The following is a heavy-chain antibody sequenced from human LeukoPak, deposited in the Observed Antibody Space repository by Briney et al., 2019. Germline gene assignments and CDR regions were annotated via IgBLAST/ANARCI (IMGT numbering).Heavy chain of an antibody. Sequence: GASVKVSCKASGYIFTDYYVHWVRQAPGQGLEWMGWFNPDNGGTKSVQKFQGRVTMTGDTSMRTAYMELSRLTFDDTAVYYCARDHVLLQWFGEGGFDPWGQATLVTVST. J-gene: IGHJ5*02. CDR2: FNPDNGGT. D-gene: IGHD3-10*01. V-gene: IGHV1-2*02. CDR3: ARDHVLLQWFGEGGFDP. CDR1: GYIFTDYY.